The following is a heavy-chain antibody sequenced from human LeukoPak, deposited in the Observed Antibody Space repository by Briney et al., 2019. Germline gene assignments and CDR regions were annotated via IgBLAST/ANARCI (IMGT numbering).Heavy chain of an antibody. D-gene: IGHD6-25*01. CDR2: ISYDGSIK. CDR3: AKTGPPTGYFAYYGMDV. V-gene: IGHV3-30*18. J-gene: IGHJ6*02. CDR1: GFTFSSYG. Sequence: GGSLRPSCAASGFTFSSYGMHWVRQATGKGLEWVAVISYDGSIKKYADSVKGRFTISRDKAKNTLFLQMDSLRPQDTAVYYCAKTGPPTGYFAYYGMDVWGQGTTVTVSS.